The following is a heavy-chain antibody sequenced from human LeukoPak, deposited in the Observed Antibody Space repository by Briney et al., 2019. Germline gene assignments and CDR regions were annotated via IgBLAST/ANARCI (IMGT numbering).Heavy chain of an antibody. Sequence: SETLSLTCTLSGASINTNDYYWGWNRQPPGKGLEWIGSFGHGRNAFYNPSLQSRVTISVDASTNQFSLRLTSVTAADTAMYYCGRHAPYRNFDLWGQGTLVTVSS. CDR2: FGHGRNA. V-gene: IGHV4-39*01. CDR1: GASINTNDYY. CDR3: GRHAPYRNFDL. J-gene: IGHJ5*02. D-gene: IGHD3-16*02.